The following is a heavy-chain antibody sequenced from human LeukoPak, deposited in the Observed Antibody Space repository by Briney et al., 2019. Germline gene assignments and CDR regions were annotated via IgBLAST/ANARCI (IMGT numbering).Heavy chain of an antibody. Sequence: ASVKVSCKASGYTFTSYDINWVRQATGQGLEWMGWMNPNSGNTGYAQKFQGRVTMTRNASISTAYMELSSLRSEDTAVYYCARVGSSWDNWFDPWGQGTLVTVSS. CDR2: MNPNSGNT. V-gene: IGHV1-8*01. CDR1: GYTFTSYD. J-gene: IGHJ5*02. D-gene: IGHD6-13*01. CDR3: ARVGSSWDNWFDP.